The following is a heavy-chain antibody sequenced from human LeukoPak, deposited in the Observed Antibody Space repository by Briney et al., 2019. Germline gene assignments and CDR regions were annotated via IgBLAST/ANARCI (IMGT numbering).Heavy chain of an antibody. CDR2: ISGSGGST. V-gene: IGHV3-23*01. J-gene: IGHJ4*02. CDR1: GFTFSSYA. CDR3: AKRPYCGGDCYSDY. D-gene: IGHD2-21*02. Sequence: PGGSLRLSCAASGFTFSSYAMSWVRQAPGKGLEWVSAISGSGGSTYYADSVKGRFTISRDNSKNTLYLQMNSLRAEDTAVYYCAKRPYCGGDCYSDYWGQGTLATVSS.